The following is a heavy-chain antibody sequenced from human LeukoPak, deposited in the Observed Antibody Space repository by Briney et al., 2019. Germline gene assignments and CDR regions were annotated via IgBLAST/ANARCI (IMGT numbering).Heavy chain of an antibody. D-gene: IGHD2-15*01. Sequence: GGSLRLSCAASGFTFSSYEMNWVRQAPGKGLEWVSYISSSGSTIYYADSVKGRFTISRDNAKNSLYLQMNSLRAEGTAVYYCARVADCSGGSCYFVYYYYMDVWGKGTTVTISS. CDR2: ISSSGSTI. CDR1: GFTFSSYE. V-gene: IGHV3-48*03. J-gene: IGHJ6*03. CDR3: ARVADCSGGSCYFVYYYYMDV.